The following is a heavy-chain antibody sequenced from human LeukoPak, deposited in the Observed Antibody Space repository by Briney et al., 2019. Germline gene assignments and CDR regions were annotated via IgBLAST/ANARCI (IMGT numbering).Heavy chain of an antibody. CDR1: GFTFSSYS. V-gene: IGHV3-21*01. CDR2: ISSSSSYI. CDR3: ARDMFSCSSASCYTSYYYYGMDV. D-gene: IGHD2-2*02. Sequence: PGGSLRLSCAASGFTFSSYSMNWVRQAPGKGLEWVSSISSSSSYIYYADSVKGRFTISRDNAKNSLYLQMNSLRAEDTAVYYCARDMFSCSSASCYTSYYYYGMDVWGQGTTVTVSS. J-gene: IGHJ6*02.